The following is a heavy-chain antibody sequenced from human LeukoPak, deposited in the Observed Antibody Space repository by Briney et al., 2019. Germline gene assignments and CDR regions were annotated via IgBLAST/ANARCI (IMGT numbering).Heavy chain of an antibody. CDR1: GGSISSYR. Sequence: SETLSLTCTVSGGSISSYRWSWVRQPPGKGLEWIGYMLTSGSTDYNPSLKSRVTISVDTSKNQLSMELRFLTAADTAVYYCATSHDVKTAPYDLWGQGTLVTVSS. CDR2: MLTSGST. D-gene: IGHD2-21*01. CDR3: ATSHDVKTAPYDL. V-gene: IGHV4-4*09. J-gene: IGHJ5*02.